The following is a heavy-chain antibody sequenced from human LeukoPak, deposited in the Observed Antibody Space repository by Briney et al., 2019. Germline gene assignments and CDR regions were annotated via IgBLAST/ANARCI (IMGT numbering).Heavy chain of an antibody. CDR2: IYADGRT. CDR3: ATFVVLGPITNYFDY. CDR1: GFTVRNNY. D-gene: IGHD3-3*01. V-gene: IGHV3-53*01. Sequence: GGSLRLSCAASGFTVRNNYMSWVRQAPGKGLEWVSVIYADGRTYYADSVRGRFTISRDNSKNTAHLQMHSLRAEDTAVYYCATFVVLGPITNYFDYWGQGTLVTVSS. J-gene: IGHJ4*02.